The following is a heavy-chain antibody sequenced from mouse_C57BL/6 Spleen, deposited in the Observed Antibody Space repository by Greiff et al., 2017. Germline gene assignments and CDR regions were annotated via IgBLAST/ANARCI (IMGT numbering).Heavy chain of an antibody. D-gene: IGHD1-1*02. J-gene: IGHJ4*01. Sequence: EVKLMESGPELVKPGASVKISCKASGYSFTDYNMNWVKQSNGKSLEWIGVINPNYGTTSYNQKFKGKATLTVDQSSSTAYMQLNSLTSEDSAIYYCARAEYGPYAMDYWGQGTSVTVSS. CDR1: GYSFTDYN. CDR3: ARAEYGPYAMDY. CDR2: INPNYGTT. V-gene: IGHV1-39*01.